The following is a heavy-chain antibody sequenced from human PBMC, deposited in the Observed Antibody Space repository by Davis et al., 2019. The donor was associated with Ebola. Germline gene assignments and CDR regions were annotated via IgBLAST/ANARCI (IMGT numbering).Heavy chain of an antibody. CDR3: ARDLRYDSSGYDYYFYMDV. Sequence: PSETLSLTCTVSGGSISNYYWSWIRQPPGKGLEWIGYLYYSGSTNYNPSLKSRVTISLDTSKNQFSLNLYSVTAADTAVYYCARDLRYDSSGYDYYFYMDVWGKGTTVTVSS. CDR1: GGSISNYY. V-gene: IGHV4-59*12. J-gene: IGHJ6*03. D-gene: IGHD3-22*01. CDR2: LYYSGST.